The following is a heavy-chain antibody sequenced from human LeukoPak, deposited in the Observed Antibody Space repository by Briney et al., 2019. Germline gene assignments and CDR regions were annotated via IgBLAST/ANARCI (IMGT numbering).Heavy chain of an antibody. J-gene: IGHJ6*03. CDR1: GFTFDDYA. CDR2: ISWNSGSI. D-gene: IGHD1-14*01. Sequence: GGSLRLSCAASGFTFDDYAMHWARQAPGKGLEWVSGISWNSGSIGYADSVKGRFTISRDNAKNSLYLQMNSLRAEDMALYYCAKATTTTSYMDVWGKGTTVTVS. V-gene: IGHV3-9*03. CDR3: AKATTTTSYMDV.